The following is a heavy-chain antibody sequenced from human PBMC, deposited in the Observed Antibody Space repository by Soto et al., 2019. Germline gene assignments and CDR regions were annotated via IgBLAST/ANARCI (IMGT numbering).Heavy chain of an antibody. CDR3: AKPREGYAANRFDP. CDR2: IIPIFGTA. D-gene: IGHD5-12*01. Sequence: QVQLVQSGAEVKKPGSSVKVSCKASGGTFSSYAISWVRQAPGQGLEWMGGIIPIFGTANYAQKFQGRVTITADESPSTADMELSSLRAEDTAVYYCAKPREGYAANRFDPCGQGTLVTVSA. V-gene: IGHV1-69*12. CDR1: GGTFSSYA. J-gene: IGHJ5*02.